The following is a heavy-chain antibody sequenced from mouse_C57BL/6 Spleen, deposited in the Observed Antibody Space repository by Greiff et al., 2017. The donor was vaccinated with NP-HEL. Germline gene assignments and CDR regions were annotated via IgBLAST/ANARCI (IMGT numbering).Heavy chain of an antibody. D-gene: IGHD2-5*01. J-gene: IGHJ2*01. CDR1: GYTFTDYE. CDR3: ARKSNCVVFDY. Sequence: VQLQQSGAELVRPGASVTLSCKASGYTFTDYEMHWVKQTPVHGLEWIGAIDPETGGTAYNQKFKGKAILTADKSSSTAYMELRSLTSEDSAVYYCARKSNCVVFDYWGQGTTLTVSS. CDR2: IDPETGGT. V-gene: IGHV1-15*01.